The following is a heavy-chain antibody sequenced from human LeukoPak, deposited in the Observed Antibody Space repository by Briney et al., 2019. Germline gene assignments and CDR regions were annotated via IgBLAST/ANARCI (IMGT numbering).Heavy chain of an antibody. CDR3: ARGYDYYGSGIFDY. CDR1: GGSFSGYY. CDR2: INHSGST. Sequence: SETQSLTCAVHGGSFSGYYRSWIRQPPGKGLEWIGEINHSGSTNYNPSLKSRVTISVDTSKNQFSLKLSSVTAADTAVYYCARGYDYYGSGIFDYWGQGTLVTVSS. D-gene: IGHD3-10*01. J-gene: IGHJ4*02. V-gene: IGHV4-34*01.